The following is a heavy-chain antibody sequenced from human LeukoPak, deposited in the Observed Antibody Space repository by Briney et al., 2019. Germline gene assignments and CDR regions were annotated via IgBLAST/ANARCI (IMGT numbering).Heavy chain of an antibody. V-gene: IGHV3-30-3*01. Sequence: GGSLRLSCAASGLTFSTYAMLWVRHAPGKGLEWVAVISYDRSNKYYVDSVKGRFTICSDNSKNTLYLQMNSLRGGDTAVYYCARTPPHCSGGRCYLELDYYYGMDVWGQGTTVTVSS. J-gene: IGHJ6*02. D-gene: IGHD2-15*01. CDR2: ISYDRSNK. CDR1: GLTFSTYA. CDR3: ARTPPHCSGGRCYLELDYYYGMDV.